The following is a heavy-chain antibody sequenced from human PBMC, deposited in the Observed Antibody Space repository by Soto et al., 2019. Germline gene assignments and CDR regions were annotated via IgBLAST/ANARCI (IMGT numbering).Heavy chain of an antibody. D-gene: IGHD2-15*01. V-gene: IGHV1-24*01. Sequence: QVQLAQSGAEVKKPGASVKVSCKVSGYTLTELSIHWVRQAPGKGLEWMGGFDPEHDLIVYAQKFQGRVSMTEDTSTNTAYMDLSSLSSEDTAVYYCATPKRGNLDPCYDYWGQGTLVTVSS. CDR3: ATPKRGNLDPCYDY. CDR2: FDPEHDLI. CDR1: GYTLTELS. J-gene: IGHJ4*02.